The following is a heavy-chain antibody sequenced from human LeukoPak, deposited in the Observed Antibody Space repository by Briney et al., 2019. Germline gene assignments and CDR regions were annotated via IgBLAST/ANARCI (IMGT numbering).Heavy chain of an antibody. CDR3: AGGRDGYKNDY. V-gene: IGHV3-53*01. CDR2: IYSGGST. CDR1: GFAVSSNY. J-gene: IGHJ4*02. Sequence: GGSLRLSCAASGFAVSSNYMSWVRQAPGKGLEWVSVIYSGGSTYYADSVKGRFTISRDNSKNTLYLQMNSLRAEDTAVYYCAGGRDGYKNDYWGQGTLVTVSS. D-gene: IGHD5-24*01.